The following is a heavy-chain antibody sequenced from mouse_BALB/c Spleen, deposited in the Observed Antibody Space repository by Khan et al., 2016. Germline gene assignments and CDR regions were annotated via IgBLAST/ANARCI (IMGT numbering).Heavy chain of an antibody. V-gene: IGHV11-2*02. CDR3: MRDGKYWYMDG. D-gene: IGHD2-1*01. J-gene: IGHJ1*01. CDR2: FISDGSAI. CDR1: GFTFSGFW. Sequence: EVQLLETGGGLVQPGGSRGLSCDGSGFTFSGFWLCWVRQTPGKTLVWIGVFISDGSAITYAPSIKDLFTIFRDNDKSTLDRQMSNVRSEERATYFCMRDGKYWYMDGWRGGRTITVSS.